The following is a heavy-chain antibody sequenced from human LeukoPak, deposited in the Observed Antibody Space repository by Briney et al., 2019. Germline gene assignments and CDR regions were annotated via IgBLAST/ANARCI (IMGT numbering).Heavy chain of an antibody. V-gene: IGHV4-34*01. Sequence: SETLSLTCAVYGVSFSGYYWSWIRQPPGKGLEWIGEINHSGSTNYNPPLKSRVTISVDTSKNQFSLKLSSVTAADTAVYYCARESITGIDYWGQGTLVTVSS. CDR3: ARESITGIDY. CDR1: GVSFSGYY. D-gene: IGHD1-20*01. J-gene: IGHJ4*02. CDR2: INHSGST.